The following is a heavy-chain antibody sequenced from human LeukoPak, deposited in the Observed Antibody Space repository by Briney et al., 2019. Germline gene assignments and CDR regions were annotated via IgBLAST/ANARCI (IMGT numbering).Heavy chain of an antibody. J-gene: IGHJ3*02. V-gene: IGHV1-2*02. CDR2: INPNTGGT. D-gene: IGHD2-21*02. Sequence: ASVKVSCKASGYTFTGYYMHWVRQAPGQGLEWMGWINPNTGGTNYAQKFQGRVTMTRDMSISAAYMELSSLRSEDTAVYYCATQHIVVVTQGTGAFDIWGQGTMVTVSS. CDR1: GYTFTGYY. CDR3: ATQHIVVVTQGTGAFDI.